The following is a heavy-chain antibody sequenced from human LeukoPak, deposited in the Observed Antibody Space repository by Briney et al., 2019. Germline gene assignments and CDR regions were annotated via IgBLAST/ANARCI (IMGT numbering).Heavy chain of an antibody. CDR1: GGSISSYY. CDR2: IYYSGST. D-gene: IGHD7-27*01. J-gene: IGHJ4*02. V-gene: IGHV4-59*01. CDR3: ARDLRTGIVDY. Sequence: PSETLSLTCTVSGGSISSYYWSWIRQPPGKGLEWIGYIYYSGSTNYNPSLKSRVTISVDTSKSQFSLKLGSVTAADTAVYYCARDLRTGIVDYWGQGTLVTVSS.